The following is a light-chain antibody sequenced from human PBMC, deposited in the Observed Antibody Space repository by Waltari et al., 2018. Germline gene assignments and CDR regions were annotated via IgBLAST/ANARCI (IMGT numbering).Light chain of an antibody. Sequence: IQLTQSPSSLSASVGDRVTIACRASQGISGYVAWYQQKPGKAPKLLIYGASTLQSGVPSRFGGSGSGTDFTLIISDLQPEDFATYYCQQHNTFPLTFGGGTKVEIK. CDR1: QGISGY. V-gene: IGKV1-9*01. CDR3: QQHNTFPLT. CDR2: GAS. J-gene: IGKJ4*01.